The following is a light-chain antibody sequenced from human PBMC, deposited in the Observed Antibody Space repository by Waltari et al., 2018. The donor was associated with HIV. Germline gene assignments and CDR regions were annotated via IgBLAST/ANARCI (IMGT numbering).Light chain of an antibody. CDR3: VTWADRSSGPVV. CDR1: SSKIGNNY. V-gene: IGLV1-47*01. Sequence: QSVLTQPPSASGTPGQRITISCSGSSSKIGNNYVHWYQHLPDRFSGSKSGTPASLAISGLRSEDEADYYCVTWADRSSGPVVFGGGTKVTVL. J-gene: IGLJ2*01.